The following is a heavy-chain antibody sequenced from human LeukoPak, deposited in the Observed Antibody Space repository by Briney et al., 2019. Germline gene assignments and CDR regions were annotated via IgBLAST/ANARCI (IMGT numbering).Heavy chain of an antibody. CDR1: GGTFSSYA. D-gene: IGHD3-22*01. CDR2: IIPIFGTA. V-gene: IGHV1-69*05. Sequence: SVKVSCKASGGTFSSYAISWVRQAPGQGLEWMGRIIPIFGTANYAQKFQGRVTITTDESTSTAYMELSSLRSEDTAVYYCASQKGPGITMIVADLDYWGLGTLVTVSS. J-gene: IGHJ4*02. CDR3: ASQKGPGITMIVADLDY.